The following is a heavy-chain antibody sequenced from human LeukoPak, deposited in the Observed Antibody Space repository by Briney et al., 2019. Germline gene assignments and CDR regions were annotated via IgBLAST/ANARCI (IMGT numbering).Heavy chain of an antibody. CDR1: GGSFSGYS. CDR2: ISHSERT. V-gene: IGHV4-34*01. J-gene: IGHJ4*02. Sequence: SETLSLTCAVYGGSFSGYSWTWIRQPPGKGLEWIGEISHSERTNSNPSLKSRVTMSLDTSKNQFSLKLTSVTAADTAVYYCARLRQIVAANADPSSGFDHWGQGTLVTVSS. D-gene: IGHD6-25*01. CDR3: ARLRQIVAANADPSSGFDH.